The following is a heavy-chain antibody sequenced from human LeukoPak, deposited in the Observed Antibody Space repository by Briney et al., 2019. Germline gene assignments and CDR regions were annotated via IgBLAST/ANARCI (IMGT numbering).Heavy chain of an antibody. Sequence: GGSLRLSCVASGFTFTTYGMSWVRQAPGKGLEWVSVISSGDSTYYADSVKGRFTISRDNSKNTLYLQMNSLRVEDTAVYYCGRDLIGTAASWDSWGQGTLVTVSS. D-gene: IGHD6-25*01. CDR1: GFTFTTYG. CDR2: ISSGDST. J-gene: IGHJ4*02. CDR3: GRDLIGTAASWDS. V-gene: IGHV3-53*01.